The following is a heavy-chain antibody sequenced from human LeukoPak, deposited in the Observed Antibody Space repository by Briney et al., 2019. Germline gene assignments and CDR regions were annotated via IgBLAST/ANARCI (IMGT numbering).Heavy chain of an antibody. D-gene: IGHD3-16*02. Sequence: PGGSLRLSCAASGFTFSSYWMHWVRQAPGKGLVWVSRINSDGSSTSYADSVKGRFTISRDNAKNTLYLQMNSLRAGDTAVYYCARESFSFCYDYWGQGTLVTVSS. CDR2: INSDGSST. CDR1: GFTFSSYW. J-gene: IGHJ4*02. V-gene: IGHV3-74*01. CDR3: ARESFSFCYDY.